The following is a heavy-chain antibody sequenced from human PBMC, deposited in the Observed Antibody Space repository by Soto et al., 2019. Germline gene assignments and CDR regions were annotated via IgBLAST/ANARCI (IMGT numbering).Heavy chain of an antibody. V-gene: IGHV3-74*01. J-gene: IGHJ2*01. Sequence: GKGLVWVSRINSDGSSTSYADSVKGRFTISRDNAKNTPYLQMNSLRAEDTVFFFQARDGIRALCTVSAFLLNRSSDL. CDR3: ARDGIRALCTVSAFLLNRSSDL. D-gene: IGHD1-26*01. CDR2: INSDGSST.